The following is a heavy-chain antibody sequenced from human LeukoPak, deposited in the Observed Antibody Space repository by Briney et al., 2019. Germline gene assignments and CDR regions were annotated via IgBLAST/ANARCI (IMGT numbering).Heavy chain of an antibody. Sequence: PSETLSLTCAVYGGSFSGYYWSWVRQPPGKGLEWIGEINHSGSTNYNPSLKSRVTISVDTSKNQFSLKRSSVTAADTAVYYCARMRYTPGWFDPWGQGTLVTVSS. CDR3: ARMRYTPGWFDP. D-gene: IGHD3-16*02. J-gene: IGHJ5*02. CDR1: GGSFSGYY. V-gene: IGHV4-34*01. CDR2: INHSGST.